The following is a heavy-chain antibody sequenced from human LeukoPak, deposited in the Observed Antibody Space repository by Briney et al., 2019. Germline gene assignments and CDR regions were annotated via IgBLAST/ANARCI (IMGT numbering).Heavy chain of an antibody. D-gene: IGHD3-22*01. Sequence: SETLSLTCAVYGGSFSGYYWSWIRQPPGKGLEWIGEINHSGSTNYNPSLKSRVTISVDTSKNQFSLKLSSVTAADTAVYYCARGKRENYYDSSGYLYWGQGTLVTVSS. CDR3: ARGKRENYYDSSGYLY. CDR2: INHSGST. J-gene: IGHJ4*02. V-gene: IGHV4-34*01. CDR1: GGSFSGYY.